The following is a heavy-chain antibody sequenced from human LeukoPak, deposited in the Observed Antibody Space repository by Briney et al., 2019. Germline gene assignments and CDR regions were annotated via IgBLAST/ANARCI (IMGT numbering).Heavy chain of an antibody. CDR1: VGSFSVYY. D-gene: IGHD3-3*01. J-gene: IGHJ6*04. V-gene: IGHV4-34*01. CDR2: INHSGST. CDR3: ARGPTITIFGVVRDGRRRFWAV. Sequence: SHTLSLTYAVYVGSFSVYYWSWIRQPPGKGLEWSGEINHSGSTNYNPSLQSRVNISVDTSKNQFSLKLSSVTAADTAVYYCARGPTITIFGVVRDGRRRFWAVGGKGTTVTVSS.